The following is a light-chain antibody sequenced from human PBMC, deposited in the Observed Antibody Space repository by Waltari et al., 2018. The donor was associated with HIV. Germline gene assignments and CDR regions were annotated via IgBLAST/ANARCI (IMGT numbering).Light chain of an antibody. J-gene: IGLJ2*01. Sequence: QSVLTQPPSASGTPGQRVTISCSGSSSNIGSNTVNWYQQLPGTAPKLLIYSNNLRPAGVPVRSPGSKAGTSASLAISGLQSEDEADYYCAAWDDSLNGVVFGGGTKLTVL. CDR1: SSNIGSNT. CDR3: AAWDDSLNGVV. CDR2: SNN. V-gene: IGLV1-44*01.